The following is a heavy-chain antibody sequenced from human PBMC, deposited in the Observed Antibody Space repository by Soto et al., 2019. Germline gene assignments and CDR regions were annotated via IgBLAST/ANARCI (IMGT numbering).Heavy chain of an antibody. J-gene: IGHJ3*02. CDR2: IYYSGST. Sequence: SESLSLTCTVSGDSISSSSYYWGWMRQPPGKGLEWFGSIYYSGSTYYNPSLKSRVTISVDTSKNQFSLKLSSVTAADTAVYYCARRQQLVLAAFDIWGQGTMVTVSS. CDR1: GDSISSSSYY. D-gene: IGHD6-13*01. CDR3: ARRQQLVLAAFDI. V-gene: IGHV4-39*01.